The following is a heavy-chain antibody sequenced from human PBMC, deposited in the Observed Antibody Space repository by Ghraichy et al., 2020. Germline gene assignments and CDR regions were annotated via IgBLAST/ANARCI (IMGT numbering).Heavy chain of an antibody. Sequence: SETLSLTCTVSGGSISSSSYYWGWIRQPPGKGLEWIGSIYYRGSTYYNPSFKSRVTISEDTSKNQFSLKLSSVTAADTAVYYCARRGLEQTFDYWGQGTLVTVSS. CDR2: IYYRGST. CDR1: GGSISSSSYY. D-gene: IGHD3/OR15-3a*01. V-gene: IGHV4-39*01. J-gene: IGHJ4*02. CDR3: ARRGLEQTFDY.